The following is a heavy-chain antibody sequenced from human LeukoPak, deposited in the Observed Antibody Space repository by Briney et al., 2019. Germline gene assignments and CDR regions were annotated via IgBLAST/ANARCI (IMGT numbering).Heavy chain of an antibody. CDR2: INMEGSGT. J-gene: IGHJ4*02. CDR3: ARASSYYYDSSGYYYPSGVWYSY. Sequence: GGSLRLSCAASGFTLSTSSTNWVRHAPGKGLVWVSRINMEGSGTNYTDSARGRFSISTDNSNNSRYQQMNSLSAEDTAVYYCARASSYYYDSSGYYYPSGVWYSYWGQVTLVTV. D-gene: IGHD3-22*01. CDR1: GFTLSTSS. V-gene: IGHV3-74*01.